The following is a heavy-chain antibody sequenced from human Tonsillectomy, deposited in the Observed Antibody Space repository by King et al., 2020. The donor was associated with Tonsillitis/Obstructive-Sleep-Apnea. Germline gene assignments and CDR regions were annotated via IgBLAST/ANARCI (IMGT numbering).Heavy chain of an antibody. J-gene: IGHJ4*02. CDR3: ARWGKNCYFDY. D-gene: IGHD1-1*01. Sequence: QLQLQESGPGLVKPSETLSLTCTVSGGSISSSSYFWGWIRQPPGKGLEWIGSIYYSGSTYCNPSLKSRVTISVDTSKNQFSLKLSSVTAADTAVYYCARWGKNCYFDYWGQGTLVTVSS. CDR1: GGSISSSSYF. CDR2: IYYSGST. V-gene: IGHV4-39*01.